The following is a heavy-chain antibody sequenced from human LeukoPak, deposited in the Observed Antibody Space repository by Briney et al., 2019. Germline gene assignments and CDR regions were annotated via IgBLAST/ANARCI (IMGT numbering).Heavy chain of an antibody. D-gene: IGHD6-19*01. CDR2: FDPEDGET. CDR3: ATDRRGAVAGTSQFDY. J-gene: IGHJ4*02. Sequence: ASVKVSCKVSGYTLTELSMRWVRQAPGKGLEWMGGFDPEDGETIYAQKFQGRVTMTEDTSTDTAYMELSSLRSEDTAVYYCATDRRGAVAGTSQFDYWGQGTLVTVSS. V-gene: IGHV1-24*01. CDR1: GYTLTELS.